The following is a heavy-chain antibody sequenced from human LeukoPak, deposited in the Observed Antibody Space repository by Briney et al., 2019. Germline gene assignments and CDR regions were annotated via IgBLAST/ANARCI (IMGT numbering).Heavy chain of an antibody. D-gene: IGHD6-19*01. CDR1: GFTFRSYW. Sequence: PGGSLRLSCAASGFTFRSYWMHWVRRAPGKGLVWVSHINSDGSNTNYADSVKGRFTISRDNAKNTLYLQMNSLRAEDTAVYYCARDYQWLGAFDFWGQGTVVTVSS. CDR2: INSDGSNT. CDR3: ARDYQWLGAFDF. J-gene: IGHJ3*01. V-gene: IGHV3-74*01.